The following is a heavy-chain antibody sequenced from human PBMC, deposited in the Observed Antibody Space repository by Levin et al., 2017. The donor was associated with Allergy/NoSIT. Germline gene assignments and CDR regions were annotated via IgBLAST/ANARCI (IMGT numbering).Heavy chain of an antibody. Sequence: PGGSLRLSCAASGFTVSSNYMSWVRQAPGKGLEWVSVIYSGGSTYYADSVKGRFTISRDNSKNTLYLQMNSLRAEDTAVYYCARAGGSYYLRGWFDPWGQGTLVTVSS. J-gene: IGHJ5*02. CDR3: ARAGGSYYLRGWFDP. D-gene: IGHD1-26*01. V-gene: IGHV3-66*01. CDR2: IYSGGST. CDR1: GFTVSSNY.